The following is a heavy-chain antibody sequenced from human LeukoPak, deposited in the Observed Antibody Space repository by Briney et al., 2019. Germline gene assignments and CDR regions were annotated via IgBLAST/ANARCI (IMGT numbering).Heavy chain of an antibody. Sequence: GGSLRLSCAVSGFSVTNKYMSWVRQAPGKGLEWVSVFYVGGATYYADSVKGRFTISRDNSENTLYLQMKSLRAEDTAVHYCARGDGYNFFDYWGQGTLVTVSS. CDR1: GFSVTNKY. CDR3: ARGDGYNFFDY. CDR2: FYVGGAT. J-gene: IGHJ4*02. D-gene: IGHD5-24*01. V-gene: IGHV3-53*01.